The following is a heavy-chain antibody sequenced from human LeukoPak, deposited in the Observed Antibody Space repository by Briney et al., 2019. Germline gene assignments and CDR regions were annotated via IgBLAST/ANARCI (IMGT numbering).Heavy chain of an antibody. Sequence: SETLSLTCTVSGGSISSYYWSWIRQPPGKGLEWIGYVYYSGRTKYNPSLKSRVTISVDTSKNHLSLRLTSVAAADTAVYYCAGGTYSYGYDYRGQGTLVTVSS. CDR1: GGSISSYY. CDR3: AGGTYSYGYDY. V-gene: IGHV4-59*01. D-gene: IGHD5-18*01. J-gene: IGHJ4*02. CDR2: VYYSGRT.